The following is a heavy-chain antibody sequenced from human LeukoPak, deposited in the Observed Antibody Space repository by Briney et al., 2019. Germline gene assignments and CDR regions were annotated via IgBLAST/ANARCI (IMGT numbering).Heavy chain of an antibody. V-gene: IGHV3-74*01. CDR3: ARDDTNGTDY. CDR1: GFTFSYYW. J-gene: IGHJ4*02. D-gene: IGHD2-2*01. Sequence: GGSLRLSCAASGFTFSYYWMLWLRQTPGKGLVSVARIGSDGGSTRYADSVKGRFTISRDNAKNTLYLQLNSLSADDTGIYYCARDDTNGTDYWGQGTLVTVSS. CDR2: IGSDGGST.